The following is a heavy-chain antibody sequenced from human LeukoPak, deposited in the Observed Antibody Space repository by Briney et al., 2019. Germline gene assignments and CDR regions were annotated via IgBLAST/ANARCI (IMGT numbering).Heavy chain of an antibody. V-gene: IGHV4-59*08. D-gene: IGHD2-21*02. J-gene: IGHJ4*02. CDR3: PTHRRAYCGGDCYIDY. CDR1: GGSISRYY. CDR2: IYYSWST. Sequence: SETLSLTCTVSGGSISRYYGSWIRQPPGKGLEWIGYIYYSWSTNYNPSLKRRVTISVDTSKTQFSLKLSSVTAPATAVYYCPTHRRAYCGGDCYIDYWGQRTLVTVSS.